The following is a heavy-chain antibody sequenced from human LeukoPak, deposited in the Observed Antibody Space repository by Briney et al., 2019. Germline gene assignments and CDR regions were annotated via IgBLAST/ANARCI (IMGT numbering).Heavy chain of an antibody. Sequence: SVKVSFKASGGTFSSYAISWVRQAPGQGLEWMGGIIPIFGTANYAQKFQGRVTITADESTSAAYMELSSLRSEDTAVYYCARDFQYYYDSSGYPLDYWGQGTLVTVSS. J-gene: IGHJ4*02. CDR2: IIPIFGTA. D-gene: IGHD3-22*01. V-gene: IGHV1-69*13. CDR3: ARDFQYYYDSSGYPLDY. CDR1: GGTFSSYA.